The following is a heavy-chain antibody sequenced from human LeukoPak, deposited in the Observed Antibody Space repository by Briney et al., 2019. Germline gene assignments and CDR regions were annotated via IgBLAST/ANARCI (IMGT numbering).Heavy chain of an antibody. J-gene: IGHJ5*02. CDR3: ARANWFDP. CDR1: GYTFTSYY. Sequence: ASVKVSCKASGYTFTSYYIHWVRPAPGQGLEWMGIINPSGGSTSYAQKFQCRVTMTRDTSTRTVYMELSSLRSEDTAVYYCARANWFDPWGQGTLVTVSS. CDR2: INPSGGST. V-gene: IGHV1-46*01.